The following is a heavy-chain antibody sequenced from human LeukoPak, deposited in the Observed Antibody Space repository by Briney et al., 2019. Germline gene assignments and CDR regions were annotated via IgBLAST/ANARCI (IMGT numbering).Heavy chain of an antibody. CDR2: IYHSGST. CDR1: GYFISNGYY. Sequence: SGTLSLTCTVSGYFISNGYYWGWIRQPPGKGLEWIGSIYHSGSTYYNSSLKSRVTLSVDTSKNQFSLKVNSVNAADTAVYFCARGFRGDNFDYWGQGTLVTVSS. V-gene: IGHV4-38-2*02. D-gene: IGHD7-27*01. J-gene: IGHJ4*02. CDR3: ARGFRGDNFDY.